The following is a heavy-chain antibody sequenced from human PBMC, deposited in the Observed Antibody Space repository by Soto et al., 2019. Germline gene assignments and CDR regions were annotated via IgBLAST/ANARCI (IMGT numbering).Heavy chain of an antibody. Sequence: ASVKVSCKASGYTFTSYAMHWVRQAPGQGLEWMGWINPNSGGTNYAQKFQGWVTMTRDTSISTAYMELSRLRSDDTAVYYCARNVYDFWSGYLVGQNYGMDVWGQGTTVTVSS. D-gene: IGHD3-3*01. CDR3: ARNVYDFWSGYLVGQNYGMDV. CDR1: GYTFTSYA. V-gene: IGHV1-2*04. CDR2: INPNSGGT. J-gene: IGHJ6*02.